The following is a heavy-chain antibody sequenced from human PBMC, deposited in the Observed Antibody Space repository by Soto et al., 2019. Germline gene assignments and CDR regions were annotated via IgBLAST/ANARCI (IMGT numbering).Heavy chain of an antibody. D-gene: IGHD2-2*01. CDR1: GGSFSGYY. CDR3: ARVRTKGYCSSTSLVPWFDP. Sequence: SETLSLTCAVYGGSFSGYYWSWIRQPPGKRLEWIGEINHSGSTNYNPSLKSRVTISVDTSKNQFSLKLSSVTAADTAVYYCARVRTKGYCSSTSLVPWFDPWGQGTLVTVSS. V-gene: IGHV4-34*01. CDR2: INHSGST. J-gene: IGHJ5*02.